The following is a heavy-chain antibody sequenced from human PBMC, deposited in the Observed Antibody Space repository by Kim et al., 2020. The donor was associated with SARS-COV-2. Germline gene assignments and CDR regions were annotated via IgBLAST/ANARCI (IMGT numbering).Heavy chain of an antibody. CDR3: AKVPGVGATRGYAFDI. D-gene: IGHD1-26*01. CDR1: GFTFSSYG. Sequence: GGSLRLSCAASGFTFSSYGMHWVRQAPGKGLEWVAVISYDGSNKYYADSVKGRFTISRDNSKNTLYLQMNSLRAEDTAVYYCAKVPGVGATRGYAFDIWGQGTMVTVSS. CDR2: ISYDGSNK. J-gene: IGHJ3*02. V-gene: IGHV3-30*18.